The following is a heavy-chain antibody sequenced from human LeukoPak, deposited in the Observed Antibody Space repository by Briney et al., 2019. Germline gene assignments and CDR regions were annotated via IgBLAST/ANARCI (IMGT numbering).Heavy chain of an antibody. V-gene: IGHV3-20*04. CDR1: GFTFDDYG. J-gene: IGHJ6*03. CDR3: ARDSRLRGNYYYYYYMDV. CDR2: INWNGGST. Sequence: GGSLRLSCAASGFTFDDYGMSWVRQAPGKGLEWVSGINWNGGSTVYADSVKGRFTISRDNAKNSLYLQMNSLRAEDTALYYCARDSRLRGNYYYYYYMDVWGKGTTVTVSS. D-gene: IGHD4-17*01.